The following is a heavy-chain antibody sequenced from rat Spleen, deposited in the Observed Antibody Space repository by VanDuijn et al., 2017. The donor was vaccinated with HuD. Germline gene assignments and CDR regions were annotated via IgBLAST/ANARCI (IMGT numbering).Heavy chain of an antibody. CDR2: INNAGST. D-gene: IGHD1-3*01. CDR3: AKTTVAYYYVMDA. J-gene: IGHJ4*01. V-gene: IGHV3-3*01. CDR1: DYSITSSYT. Sequence: EVRLQESGPGLVKPSQTLSLTCSVTDYSITSSYTWNWIRKFPGNKLEWMGYINNAGSTNYNPSLKSRISVTRDTSKNQFFLQVNSVTTEDTATYYCAKTTVAYYYVMDAWGQGASVTVSS.